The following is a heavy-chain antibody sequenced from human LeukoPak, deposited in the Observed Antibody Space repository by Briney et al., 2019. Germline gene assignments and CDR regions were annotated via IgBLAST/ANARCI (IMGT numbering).Heavy chain of an antibody. J-gene: IGHJ4*02. V-gene: IGHV4-59*01. CDR2: IYYSGST. CDR1: GGSISSYS. Sequence: SETLSLTCTVSGGSISSYSWSWIRQPPGKGLEWIGYIYYSGSTNYNPSLKSRVTISVDTPKNQCSLKLSSVTAADAAVYYCAREIVGASTFDYWGQGTLVTVSS. CDR3: AREIVGASTFDY. D-gene: IGHD1-26*01.